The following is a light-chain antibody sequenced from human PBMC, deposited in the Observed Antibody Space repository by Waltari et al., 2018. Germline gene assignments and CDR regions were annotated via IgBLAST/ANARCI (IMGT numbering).Light chain of an antibody. CDR1: QSVSNN. V-gene: IGKV3-11*01. J-gene: IGKJ4*01. CDR2: DVS. CDR3: QQRTSWPPGLS. Sequence: EIVLTQSPATLSLSPGESATPSCRASQSVSNNLAWYQQKPGQAPRLLIYDVSSRATGIPARISARGAGTDFTLTISSLEPEDSAVYYCQQRTSWPPGLSFGGGTNVEIK.